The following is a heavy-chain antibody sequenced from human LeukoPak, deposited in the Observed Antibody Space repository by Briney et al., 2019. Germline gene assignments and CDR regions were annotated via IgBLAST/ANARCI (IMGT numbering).Heavy chain of an antibody. CDR2: IYSGGST. V-gene: IGHV3-66*01. Sequence: PGGSLRLSCAVSGFTVSSNYMSWVRQAPGKGLEWVSIIYSGGSTYYADSVKGRFTISRDNSKNTLYLQMNSLTAEDTAVYYCAPAGIAAADYYFNYWGQGTLVTVSS. CDR3: APAGIAAADYYFNY. J-gene: IGHJ4*02. D-gene: IGHD6-25*01. CDR1: GFTVSSNY.